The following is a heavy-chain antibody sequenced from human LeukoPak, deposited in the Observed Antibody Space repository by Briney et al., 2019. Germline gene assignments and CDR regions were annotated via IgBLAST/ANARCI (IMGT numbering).Heavy chain of an antibody. CDR1: GFSFSDYY. Sequence: GGSLRRSCAASGFSFSDYYMSWIRQAPGKGLEWVSSISSSISYTNYADSVKGRFTISRDTARNSLYLQMNSLRAEDTAVYYCARINQQQLILDYWGQGTLVTVSS. V-gene: IGHV3-11*03. CDR3: ARINQQQLILDY. D-gene: IGHD6-13*01. J-gene: IGHJ4*02. CDR2: ISSSISYT.